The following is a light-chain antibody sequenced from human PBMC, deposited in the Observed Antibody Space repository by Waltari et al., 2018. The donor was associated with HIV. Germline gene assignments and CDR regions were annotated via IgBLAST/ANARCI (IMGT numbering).Light chain of an antibody. CDR2: AAS. CDR1: QSISSY. J-gene: IGKJ4*01. V-gene: IGKV1-39*01. Sequence: IRMTQSPSSLSASVGDRVTITCRASQSISSYLNWYQQKLGKAPKLLIYAASSLQSGVPSRFSGSGSGTDFTLTISSLQPEDFATYYCQQSYSTPRVTVGGGTKVEIK. CDR3: QQSYSTPRVT.